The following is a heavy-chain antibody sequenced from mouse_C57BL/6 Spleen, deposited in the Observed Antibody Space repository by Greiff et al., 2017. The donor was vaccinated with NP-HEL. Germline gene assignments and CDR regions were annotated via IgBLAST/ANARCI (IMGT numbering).Heavy chain of an antibody. CDR2: INPYNGGT. CDR3: ARSGANWVPFDY. CDR1: GYTFTDYY. Sequence: EVQLQQSGPVLVKPGASVEMSCKASGYTFTDYYMNWVKQSHGKSLEWIGVINPYNGGTSYNQKFKGKATLTVDKSSSTAYMELNSLTSEDSAVYYCARSGANWVPFDYWGQGTTLTVSS. D-gene: IGHD4-1*01. J-gene: IGHJ2*01. V-gene: IGHV1-19*01.